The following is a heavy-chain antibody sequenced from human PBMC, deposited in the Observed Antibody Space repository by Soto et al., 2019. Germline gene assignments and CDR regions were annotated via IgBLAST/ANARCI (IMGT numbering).Heavy chain of an antibody. J-gene: IGHJ3*02. CDR2: IYSGGST. Sequence: EVQLVESGGGLVQPGGSLRLSCAASGFTVSSNYMSWVRQAPGKGLEWVSVIYSGGSTYYADAVKGRFTISRHNSKNTVYLQMNSRRAEDTGVYFCARSRSYGDYRPIWGQGTMVTVSS. CDR3: ARSRSYGDYRPI. V-gene: IGHV3-53*04. CDR1: GFTVSSNY. D-gene: IGHD4-17*01.